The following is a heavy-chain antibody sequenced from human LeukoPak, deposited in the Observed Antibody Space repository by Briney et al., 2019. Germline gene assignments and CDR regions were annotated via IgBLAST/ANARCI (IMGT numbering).Heavy chain of an antibody. CDR1: GGSISSSSYY. V-gene: IGHV4-39*07. Sequence: PSETLSLTCTVSGGSISSSSYYWGWIRQPPGKGLEWIGNIYYSGSTYYTPSLKSRVTISIDTSKNQFSLKLSSVTAADTAVYYCARGRILGAYCGGDCYYRDAFDIWGQGTMVTVS. CDR3: ARGRILGAYCGGDCYYRDAFDI. CDR2: IYYSGST. D-gene: IGHD2-21*01. J-gene: IGHJ3*02.